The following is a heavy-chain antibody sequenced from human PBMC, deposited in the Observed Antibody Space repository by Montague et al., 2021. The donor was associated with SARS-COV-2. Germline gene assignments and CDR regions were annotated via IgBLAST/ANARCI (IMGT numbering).Heavy chain of an antibody. CDR2: IYYSGST. Sequence: SETLSLTCTVSGGSISSSSYYWGWIRQPPGKGLEWIGSIYYSGSTYYNPSLKSRVTISVDTSKNQFSLRLSSVTAADTAVYYCARRYSSCWTGDQCNFDYWGQGTLVTVSS. J-gene: IGHJ4*02. CDR3: ARRYSSCWTGDQCNFDY. CDR1: GGSISSSSYY. D-gene: IGHD6-13*01. V-gene: IGHV4-39*07.